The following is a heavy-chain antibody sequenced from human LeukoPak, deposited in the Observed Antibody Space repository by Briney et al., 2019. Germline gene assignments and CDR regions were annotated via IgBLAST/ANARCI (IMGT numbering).Heavy chain of an antibody. D-gene: IGHD3-10*01. V-gene: IGHV1-18*01. CDR3: ARDPGYYGSGSYYKYPFDY. CDR1: GYTFTSYG. CDR2: ISAYNGNT. J-gene: IGHJ4*02. Sequence: GASVKVSCKASGYTFTSYGISWVRQAPGQGLEWMGWISAYNGNTNYAQKLQGRVTMTTDTSTSTAYMELRSPRSDDTAVYYCARDPGYYGSGSYYKYPFDYWGQGTLVTVSS.